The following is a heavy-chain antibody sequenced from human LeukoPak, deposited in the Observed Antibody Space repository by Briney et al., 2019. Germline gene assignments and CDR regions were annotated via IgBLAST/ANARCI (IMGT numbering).Heavy chain of an antibody. CDR2: FSGRGITT. V-gene: IGHV3-23*01. CDR1: GFNLRNYA. J-gene: IGHJ4*02. CDR3: AKDMWVGTTRVFDF. Sequence: GGSLRLSCSASGFNLRNYAMNWVRQAPGKGLEWVSAFSGRGITTYYADSVKGRFTTSMDSPKNTVYLQMNSLRAEDTAVYFCAKDMWVGTTRVFDFWGQGTLVTVSS. D-gene: IGHD2-2*01.